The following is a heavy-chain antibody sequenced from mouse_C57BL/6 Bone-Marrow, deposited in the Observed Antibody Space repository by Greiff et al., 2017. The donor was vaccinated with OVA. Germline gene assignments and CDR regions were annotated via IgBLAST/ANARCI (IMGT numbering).Heavy chain of an antibody. D-gene: IGHD1-1*01. CDR1: GYSITSDY. Sequence: EVQLVESGPGLAKPSQTLSLTCSVTGYSITSDYWNWIRKFPGNKLEYMGYISYSGSTYYNPSLKSRISITRDTSKNQYYLQLNSVTTEDTATYYCARLRYRYYNGSSPLDYWGQGTTLTVSS. CDR2: ISYSGST. CDR3: ARLRYRYYNGSSPLDY. V-gene: IGHV3-8*01. J-gene: IGHJ2*01.